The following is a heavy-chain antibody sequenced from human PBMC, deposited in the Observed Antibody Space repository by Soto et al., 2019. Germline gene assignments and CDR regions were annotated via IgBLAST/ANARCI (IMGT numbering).Heavy chain of an antibody. Sequence: EMQLVESGGGLVQPGGSRRLSCEGSGFTFSTYEMNWVRQAPGKGLEWVSYISSRDSTVYYADSVRGRFTISRDNAKNSLYLHMHSLRVEDTAVYYCARVGIVVVTAPPYYYGMDVWGQGTTVTVSS. CDR1: GFTFSTYE. J-gene: IGHJ6*02. CDR2: ISSRDSTV. D-gene: IGHD2-21*02. CDR3: ARVGIVVVTAPPYYYGMDV. V-gene: IGHV3-48*03.